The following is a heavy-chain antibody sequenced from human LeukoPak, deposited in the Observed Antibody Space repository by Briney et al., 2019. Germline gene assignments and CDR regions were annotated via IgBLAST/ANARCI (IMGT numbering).Heavy chain of an antibody. V-gene: IGHV3-33*01. Sequence: GGSLRLSCAASGFTFNSYGMHWVRQAPGKGLEWVAVIWNDGNHKYYGDSVKGRFTISRDTSKNTLYLQMNSPRAEDTAVYYCARSRDGYNWDNWGQGTLVTVSS. J-gene: IGHJ4*02. CDR2: IWNDGNHK. D-gene: IGHD5-24*01. CDR1: GFTFNSYG. CDR3: ARSRDGYNWDN.